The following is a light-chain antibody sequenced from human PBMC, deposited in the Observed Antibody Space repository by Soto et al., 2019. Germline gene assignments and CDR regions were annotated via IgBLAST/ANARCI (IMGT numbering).Light chain of an antibody. V-gene: IGLV1-47*01. J-gene: IGLJ2*01. CDR1: SSNIGNNY. Sequence: QSVLTQPPSASGTPGQRVTISCSGSSSNIGNNYVHWYQQLPGTAPKLLIYRNNQRPSGVPDRVSGSKSGTSASLAISGLRSEDEADYYCAAWDDSLSGAVFGGGTKLTVL. CDR2: RNN. CDR3: AAWDDSLSGAV.